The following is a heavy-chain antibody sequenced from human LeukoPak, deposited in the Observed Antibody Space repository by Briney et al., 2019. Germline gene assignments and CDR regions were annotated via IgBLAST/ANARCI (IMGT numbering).Heavy chain of an antibody. CDR2: INPSGGTT. D-gene: IGHD3-22*01. V-gene: IGHV1-46*01. CDR3: ARGSNYYYDVTADYPRY. J-gene: IGHJ4*02. Sequence: GASVTVSCKPSGYTFTTYYIHWVRQAPGQGLEWLGIINPSGGTTTYAQKFQGRVTMTRDTSTSTVYMELNTLISEDTAVYYCARGSNYYYDVTADYPRYWGQGTLVTVSS. CDR1: GYTFTTYY.